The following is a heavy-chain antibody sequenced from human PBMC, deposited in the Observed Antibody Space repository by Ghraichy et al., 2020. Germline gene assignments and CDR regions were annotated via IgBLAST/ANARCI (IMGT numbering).Heavy chain of an antibody. V-gene: IGHV3-21*01. Sequence: GGSLRLSCAASGFTFSSYSMNWVRQAPGKGLEWVSSISSSSSYIYYADSVKGRFTISRDNAKNSLYLQMNSLRAEDTAVYYCARDKFPGHYDSSGYYWGAFDIWGQGTMVTVSS. D-gene: IGHD3-22*01. J-gene: IGHJ3*02. CDR2: ISSSSSYI. CDR3: ARDKFPGHYDSSGYYWGAFDI. CDR1: GFTFSSYS.